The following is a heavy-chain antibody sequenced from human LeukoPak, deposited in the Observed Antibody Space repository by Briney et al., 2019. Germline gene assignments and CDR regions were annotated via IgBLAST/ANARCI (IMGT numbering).Heavy chain of an antibody. CDR1: GGSISSYN. D-gene: IGHD2-15*01. CDR2: IYYSGST. CDR3: VRDCSGGSCYYN. V-gene: IGHV4-59*01. J-gene: IGHJ4*02. Sequence: PSETLSLTCTVSGGSISSYNWGWIRQSPGKGLEWICNIYYSGSTKYNPSLKSRVTISVDTSKNQFSLKLSSVTAADTAVYYCVRDCSGGSCYYNWGQGTLVTVSS.